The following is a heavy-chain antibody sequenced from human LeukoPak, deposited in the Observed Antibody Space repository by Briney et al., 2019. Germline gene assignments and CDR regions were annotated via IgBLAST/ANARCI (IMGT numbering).Heavy chain of an antibody. D-gene: IGHD3-16*02. CDR3: IRDYNYLWGSYRPEAFDI. Sequence: LSLTCTVSGGSISSYYWSWVRQAPGKGLEWVGFIRSKGYGGTTEYAASVKGRFTISRDDSKSIAYLQMNSLKTEDTAVYYCIRDYNYLWGSYRPEAFDIWGQGTMVTVSS. CDR1: GGSISSYY. J-gene: IGHJ3*02. CDR2: IRSKGYGGTT. V-gene: IGHV3-49*04.